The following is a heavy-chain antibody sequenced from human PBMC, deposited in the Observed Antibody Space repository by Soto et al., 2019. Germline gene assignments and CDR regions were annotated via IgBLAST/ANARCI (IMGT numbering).Heavy chain of an antibody. CDR1: GGSFSGYY. CDR2: INHSGST. Sequence: SETLSLTCAVYGGSFSGYYWTWIRQPPGKGLEWIGEINHSGSTNYNPSLKSRVTISVDTSKNQFSLKLSSVTAADTAVYYCAREAVHDSIWGSYRSDDYWGQGTLVTVSS. J-gene: IGHJ4*02. CDR3: AREAVHDSIWGSYRSDDY. D-gene: IGHD3-16*02. V-gene: IGHV4-34*01.